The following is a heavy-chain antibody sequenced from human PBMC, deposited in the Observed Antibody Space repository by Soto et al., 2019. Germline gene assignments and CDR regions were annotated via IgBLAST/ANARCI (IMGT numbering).Heavy chain of an antibody. D-gene: IGHD1-26*01. CDR2: ISGSGGST. CDR1: GFTFSSYA. V-gene: IGHV3-23*01. J-gene: IGHJ6*02. CDR3: AKDXGSYSTPDDYYYYGMDV. Sequence: PGGSLRLSCAASGFTFSSYAMSWVRQAPGKGLEWVSAISGSGGSTYYADSVKGRFTISRDNSKNTLYLQMNSLRAEDTAVYYCAKDXGSYSTPDDYYYYGMDVWGQGTTVTVSS.